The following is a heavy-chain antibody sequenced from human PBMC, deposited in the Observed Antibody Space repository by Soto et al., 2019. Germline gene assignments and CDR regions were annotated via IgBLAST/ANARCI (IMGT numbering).Heavy chain of an antibody. D-gene: IGHD4-17*01. CDR2: ISFDGSKK. V-gene: IGHV3-30*04. CDR3: GRAGLSACNGDYYGAWSDA. J-gene: IGHJ5*02. Sequence: QVQLVESGGGVVQTGKSLRLSCATSGFTFRNYAMHWVRQTPGKGLDWVAFISFDGSKKNYADSVKGRFTISRDTSSNHLYLKNNVRPIDNTAIYFSGRAGLSACNGDYYGAWSDAWGQGALFTVSS. CDR1: GFTFRNYA.